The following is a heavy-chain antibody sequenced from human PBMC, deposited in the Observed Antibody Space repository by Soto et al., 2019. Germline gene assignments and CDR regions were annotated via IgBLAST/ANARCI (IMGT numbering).Heavy chain of an antibody. CDR1: GASITSTTYF. J-gene: IGHJ4*02. Sequence: SETLSLTCTLSGASITSTTYFWAWIRHPPGKGLEWVGSIYYSGRTYYNPSLRSRVTISVDRSKNQFSLTMSSVTAADTAVYYCAKNLPRTGRFDYWGQGTSVTVSS. V-gene: IGHV4-39*01. CDR2: IYYSGRT. CDR3: AKNLPRTGRFDY.